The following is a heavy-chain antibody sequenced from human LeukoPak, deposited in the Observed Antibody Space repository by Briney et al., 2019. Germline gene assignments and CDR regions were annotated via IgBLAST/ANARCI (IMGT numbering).Heavy chain of an antibody. V-gene: IGHV6-1*01. Sequence: SQTLSLTCAISGDSASINDDAWTWIRQSPSRGLEWLGRTYYRSKWYNDYAVSVKSRITINPGTSKNQFSLQLTPVTPEDTDVYYCHLLSASTEVFDNWGQGTMVTVSS. D-gene: IGHD6-13*01. CDR3: HLLSASTEVFDN. CDR1: GDSASINDDA. CDR2: TYYRSKWYN. J-gene: IGHJ3*02.